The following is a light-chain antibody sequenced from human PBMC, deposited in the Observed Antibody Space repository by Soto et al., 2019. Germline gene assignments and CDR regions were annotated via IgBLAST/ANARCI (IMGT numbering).Light chain of an antibody. CDR3: ATWDDSLNGFYV. V-gene: IGLV1-40*01. J-gene: IGLJ1*01. CDR2: ADN. CDR1: SSNVGPADA. Sequence: QSVLTQPPSVSGAPGQRVTISCTGASSNVGPADAVHWYQHIPGTAPKLLIYADNSRPSGVPDRFSGSKSGTSASLAISGLRSDDEADYFCATWDDSLNGFYVFGTGTKVTVL.